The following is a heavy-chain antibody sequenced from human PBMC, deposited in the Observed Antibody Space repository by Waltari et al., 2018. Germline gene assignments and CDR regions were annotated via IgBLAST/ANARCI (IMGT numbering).Heavy chain of an antibody. CDR3: ARLPNYDSSGRDDY. CDR2: ITPNRGGT. D-gene: IGHD3-22*01. Sequence: QVQLVQSGAEVKKPGASVKVSCKASGYTFTGYDMHWVRQAPGQGLEWMGRITPNRGGTNYAQKFQGRVTMTRDTSISTAYMELSRLRSDDTAVYYCARLPNYDSSGRDDYGGQGTLVTVSS. J-gene: IGHJ4*02. CDR1: GYTFTGYD. V-gene: IGHV1-2*06.